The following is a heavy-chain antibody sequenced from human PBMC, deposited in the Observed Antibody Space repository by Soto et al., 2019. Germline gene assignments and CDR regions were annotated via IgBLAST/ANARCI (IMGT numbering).Heavy chain of an antibody. CDR1: GGSISSYY. CDR2: IYYSGST. D-gene: IGHD3-10*01. J-gene: IGHJ4*02. Sequence: QVQLQESGPALVKPSETLSLTCTVSGGSISSYYWSWIRQPPGKGLEWIGYIYYSGSTNYNPSLKSRVTISVDTSKNQFSLKLSSVTAADTAVYYCARRCGSGIDYWGQGTLVTVSS. CDR3: ARRCGSGIDY. V-gene: IGHV4-59*08.